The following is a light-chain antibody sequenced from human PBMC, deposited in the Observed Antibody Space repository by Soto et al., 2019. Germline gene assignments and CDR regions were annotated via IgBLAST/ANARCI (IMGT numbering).Light chain of an antibody. Sequence: DIQMTQSPSTLSASVGDRVTITCRASQSSSWLAWYQQKPGNAPKFLIYKASNLETGVPSRFSGSGSETEFTLTISSLQPDDFATYYCQQYNGYPYTFGQGTKLEIK. J-gene: IGKJ2*01. V-gene: IGKV1-5*03. CDR2: KAS. CDR1: QSSSW. CDR3: QQYNGYPYT.